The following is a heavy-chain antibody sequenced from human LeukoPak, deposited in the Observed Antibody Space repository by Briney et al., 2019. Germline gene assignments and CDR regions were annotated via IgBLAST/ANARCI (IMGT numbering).Heavy chain of an antibody. CDR2: ISDDGNNK. D-gene: IGHD4-23*01. CDR1: GFTFTNFA. CDR3: AKDRHGGNPVGWFDP. Sequence: GGSLRLSCAASGFTFTNFAMHWVRQAPGKGLEWVTVISDDGNNKYFADSVKGRFTISRDNSKNTLYLQMNSLRAEDTAVYYCAKDRHGGNPVGWFDPWGQGTLVTVSS. J-gene: IGHJ5*02. V-gene: IGHV3-30*18.